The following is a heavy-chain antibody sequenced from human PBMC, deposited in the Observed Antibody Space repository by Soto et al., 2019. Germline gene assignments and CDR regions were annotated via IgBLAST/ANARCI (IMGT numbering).Heavy chain of an antibody. D-gene: IGHD3-3*01. CDR1: GGSISSSSYY. V-gene: IGHV4-39*01. CDR3: TRYAGDFWSGYDIGGLDY. J-gene: IGHJ4*02. Sequence: QLQLQESGPGLVKPSETLSLTCTVSGGSISSSSYYWGWIRQPPGKGLEWIGSIYYSGSTYYNPSLKSRVTISVDTSKTQFSLKLSSGTAADTAVYYGTRYAGDFWSGYDIGGLDYWGQGTLVTVSS. CDR2: IYYSGST.